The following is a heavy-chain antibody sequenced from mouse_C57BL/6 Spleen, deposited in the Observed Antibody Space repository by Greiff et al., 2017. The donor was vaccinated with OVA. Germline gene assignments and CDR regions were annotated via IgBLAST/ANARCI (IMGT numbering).Heavy chain of an antibody. CDR1: GYTFTSYW. CDR3: ARWGVYSNYGFAY. CDR2: IDPSDSYT. Sequence: QVQLQQSGAELVKPGASVKLSCKASGYTFTSYWMQWVKQRPGQGLEWIGEIDPSDSYTNYNQKFKGKATLTVDTSSSTAYMQLSSLTSEDSAVYYCARWGVYSNYGFAYWGQGTLVTVSA. D-gene: IGHD2-5*01. J-gene: IGHJ3*01. V-gene: IGHV1-50*01.